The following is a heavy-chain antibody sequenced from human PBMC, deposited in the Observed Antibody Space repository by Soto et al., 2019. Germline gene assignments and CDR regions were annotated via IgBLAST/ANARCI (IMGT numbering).Heavy chain of an antibody. CDR3: AREGEYCSGGTCDLVDAD. J-gene: IGHJ4*02. D-gene: IGHD2-15*01. Sequence: QVQLVQSGAEVKKPGSSVKVSCKASGGTFSSYTISWVRQAPGQGLEWMGRIIPILGIANYEQKFQGRVTITADKSTSTAYMELSSLRSEDTAVYYCAREGEYCSGGTCDLVDADWGQGTLVTVSS. V-gene: IGHV1-69*02. CDR1: GGTFSSYT. CDR2: IIPILGIA.